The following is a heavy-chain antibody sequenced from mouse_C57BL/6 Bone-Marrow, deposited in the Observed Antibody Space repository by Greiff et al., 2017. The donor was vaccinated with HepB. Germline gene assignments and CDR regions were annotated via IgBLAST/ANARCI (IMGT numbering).Heavy chain of an antibody. V-gene: IGHV1-54*01. D-gene: IGHD6-5*01. CDR2: INPGSGGT. Sequence: QVQLQQSGAELVRPGTSVKVSCKASGYAFTNYLIEWVKQRPGQGLEWIGVINPGSGGTNYNEKFKGKATLTADKSSSTAYMQLSSLTSEDSAVYFCARVVLFAMDYWGQGTSVTVSS. CDR3: ARVVLFAMDY. CDR1: GYAFTNYL. J-gene: IGHJ4*01.